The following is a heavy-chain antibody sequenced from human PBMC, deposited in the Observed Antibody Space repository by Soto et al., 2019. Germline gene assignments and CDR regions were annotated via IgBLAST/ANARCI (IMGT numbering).Heavy chain of an antibody. Sequence: ASVKVSCKASGYTFTGYYMHWVRQAPGQGLEWMGWINPNSGGTNYAQKFQGWVTMTRDTSISTAYMELSRLRSDDTAVYYCARGGEDIVVVVAYDAFDIWGQGTMVTVSS. D-gene: IGHD2-15*01. J-gene: IGHJ3*02. V-gene: IGHV1-2*04. CDR3: ARGGEDIVVVVAYDAFDI. CDR2: INPNSGGT. CDR1: GYTFTGYY.